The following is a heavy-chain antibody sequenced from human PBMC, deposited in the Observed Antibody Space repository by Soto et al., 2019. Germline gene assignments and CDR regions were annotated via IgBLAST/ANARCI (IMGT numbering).Heavy chain of an antibody. Sequence: QVQLVESGGGVVQPGRSLRLSCAVSGFTVSTYGMHWVRQAPGKGLEWVAVISRDGGTKYYADSVKGRFTIARDNSRNRLFLEMNRLRGDGMAGYYCTGGGASGYWGQGTLVTGSS. CDR1: GFTVSTYG. D-gene: IGHD2-8*02. V-gene: IGHV3-30*03. CDR3: TGGGASGY. J-gene: IGHJ4*02. CDR2: ISRDGGTK.